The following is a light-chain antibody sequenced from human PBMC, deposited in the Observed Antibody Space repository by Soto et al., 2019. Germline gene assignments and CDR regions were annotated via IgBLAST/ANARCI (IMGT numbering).Light chain of an antibody. V-gene: IGKV3-15*01. CDR1: QSVSSD. CDR3: QHYNNWPFT. Sequence: EIVMTQSPATLSVSPGERATLSCRASQSVSSDLAWYQQKPGQAPRLLIYGASTRATGLPARFSGSGSGTEFTLSISGLQSEDFAVYYCQHYNNWPFTFGPGTKVDIK. CDR2: GAS. J-gene: IGKJ3*01.